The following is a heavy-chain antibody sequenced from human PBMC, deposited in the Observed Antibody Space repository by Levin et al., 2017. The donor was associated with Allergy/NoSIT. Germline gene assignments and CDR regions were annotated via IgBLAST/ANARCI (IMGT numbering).Heavy chain of an antibody. J-gene: IGHJ4*02. V-gene: IGHV1-18*01. CDR2: ISAYNGNT. Sequence: ASVKVSCKASGYTFPNYGISWVRQAPGQGLEWIGWISAYNGNTIYAQNLQGRVSMTTDTSTSTAYMELRSLRSDDTAVYYCARYNVVDYYDSSLFYAYWGQGTLVTVSS. CDR1: GYTFPNYG. CDR3: ARYNVVDYYDSSLFYAY. D-gene: IGHD3-22*01.